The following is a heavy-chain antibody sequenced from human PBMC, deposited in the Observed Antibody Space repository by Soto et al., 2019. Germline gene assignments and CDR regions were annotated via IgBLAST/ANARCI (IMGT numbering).Heavy chain of an antibody. CDR3: ARVNSGSPGYMDV. J-gene: IGHJ6*02. CDR2: IIPIFGTA. V-gene: IGHV1-69*06. D-gene: IGHD1-26*01. Sequence: XSVKVSFKASGGTFISYAISWVRQAPGQGLEWMGGIIPIFGTANYAQKFQGRVTITADKSTSTAYMELSSLRSEDTAVYYCARVNSGSPGYMDVWGQGTTVTVSS. CDR1: GGTFISYA.